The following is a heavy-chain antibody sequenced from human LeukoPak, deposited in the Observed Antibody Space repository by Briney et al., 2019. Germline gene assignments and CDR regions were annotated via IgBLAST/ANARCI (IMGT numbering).Heavy chain of an antibody. J-gene: IGHJ6*03. CDR1: GDSVSSNSAA. V-gene: IGHV6-1*01. D-gene: IGHD1-1*01. CDR2: TYYRSKWYN. CDR3: ARSSLERRAYYYYYYMDV. Sequence: SQTLSLTCAISGDSVSSNSAAWNWIRQSPSRGLEWLGRTYYRSKWYNDYAVSVKSRITINPDTSKNQFSLQLNSVTPEDTAVYYCARSSLERRAYYYYYYMDVWGKGTTVTISS.